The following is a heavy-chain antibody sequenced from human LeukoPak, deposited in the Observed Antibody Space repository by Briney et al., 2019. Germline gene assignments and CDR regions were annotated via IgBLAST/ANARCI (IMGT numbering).Heavy chain of an antibody. J-gene: IGHJ4*02. CDR3: ARGYYYDYSGPDFDY. D-gene: IGHD3-22*01. CDR2: IYYSGST. V-gene: IGHV4-59*01. CDR1: GGSISSYY. Sequence: SETLSLTCTVSGGSISSYYWSWIRQPPGKGLEWIGYIYYSGSTNYNPSLKSRVTISVDTSKNQFSLKLSSVTAADTAVYYCARGYYYDYSGPDFDYWGQGTLVTVSS.